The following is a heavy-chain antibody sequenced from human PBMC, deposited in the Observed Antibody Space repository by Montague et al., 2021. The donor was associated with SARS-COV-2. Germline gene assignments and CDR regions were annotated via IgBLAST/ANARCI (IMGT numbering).Heavy chain of an antibody. CDR3: ARIRDYDILTGSYSGFDX. D-gene: IGHD3-9*01. V-gene: IGHV2-70*01. J-gene: IGHJ4*02. CDR2: IDWDDDK. CDR1: GFSLSTSGMC. Sequence: PALVKPTQTLTLTCTFSGFSLSTSGMCVSWIRQPPGKALEWLALIDWDDDKYYSTSLKTRLTISKDTSKNQVVLTMTNMDPVDTATYYCARIRDYDILTGSYSGFDXWGRGTLVTVSS.